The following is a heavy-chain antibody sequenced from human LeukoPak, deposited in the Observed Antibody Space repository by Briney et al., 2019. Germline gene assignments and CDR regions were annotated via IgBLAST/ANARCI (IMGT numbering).Heavy chain of an antibody. J-gene: IGHJ3*02. Sequence: SQTLSLTCAISGDIVSTNSATWNWIRQSPSRGLEWLGRTYYRSKWYNDYAVSVKSRITINPDTSKNQFSLQLNSVTPEDTAVYYCAGDQGLGRYAFDIWGQGTMVTVSS. CDR1: GDIVSTNSAT. CDR2: TYYRSKWYN. V-gene: IGHV6-1*01. D-gene: IGHD7-27*01. CDR3: AGDQGLGRYAFDI.